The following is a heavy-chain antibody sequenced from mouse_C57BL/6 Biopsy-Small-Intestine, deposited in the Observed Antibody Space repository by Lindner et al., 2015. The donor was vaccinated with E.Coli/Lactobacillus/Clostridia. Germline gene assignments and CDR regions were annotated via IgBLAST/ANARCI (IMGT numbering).Heavy chain of an antibody. CDR1: GYTLANYC. Sequence: VQLQESGAQLARPGASVKLSCETSGYTLANYCLTWVKQRTGQGLEWIGGICPTSSNPFYNEKFRGKATLTADKSSNTAFMELRSLTSEDSAIYFCAFHYFGSNPFAYWGQGTLVTVSA. CDR3: AFHYFGSNPFAY. J-gene: IGHJ3*01. D-gene: IGHD1-1*01. CDR2: ICPTSSNP. V-gene: IGHV1-81*01.